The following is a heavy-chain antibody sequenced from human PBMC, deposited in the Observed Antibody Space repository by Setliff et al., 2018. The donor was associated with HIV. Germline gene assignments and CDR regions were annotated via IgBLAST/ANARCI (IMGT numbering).Heavy chain of an antibody. J-gene: IGHJ5*02. CDR1: GYSISSGYY. CDR3: ARVDYCDPNWFDP. Sequence: PSETLSLTCTVSGYSISSGYYWGWIRQPPGKGLEWIGGIHHSGSTNYNPSLKSRVTITVDTPKNQFSLKLTSVTAAVTAVYYCARVDYCDPNWFDPWGQGTLVTVSS. CDR2: IHHSGST. D-gene: IGHD3-22*01. V-gene: IGHV4-38-2*02.